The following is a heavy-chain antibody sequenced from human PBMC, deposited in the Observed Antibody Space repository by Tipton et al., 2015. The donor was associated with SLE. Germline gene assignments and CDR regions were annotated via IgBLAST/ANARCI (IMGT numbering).Heavy chain of an antibody. D-gene: IGHD1-26*01. CDR3: ARCLPATSWFDP. CDR1: GGSIISGSNY. Sequence: TLSLTCTVSGGSIISGSNYWSWIRQPPGKGLEWIGEINHSGSTNYNPSLKSRVTISVDTSKNQFSLKLSSVTAADTAVYYCARCLPATSWFDPWGQGTLVTVSS. CDR2: INHSGST. J-gene: IGHJ5*02. V-gene: IGHV4-34*01.